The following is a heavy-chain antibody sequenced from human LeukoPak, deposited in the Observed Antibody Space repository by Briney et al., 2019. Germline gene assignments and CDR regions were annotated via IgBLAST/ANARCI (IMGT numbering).Heavy chain of an antibody. V-gene: IGHV3-30*02. J-gene: IGHJ5*02. Sequence: GGSLRLSCVGSGFTFSVHWVRQVPGQGLEWLTFIRHDGTDQHYADSVRGRFTISRDNSKNTVYLQMNSLRPEDTALYYCAKDGNWASVSWGQGTLVIVTS. CDR2: IRHDGTDQ. CDR3: AKDGNWASVS. D-gene: IGHD7-27*01. CDR1: GFTFS.